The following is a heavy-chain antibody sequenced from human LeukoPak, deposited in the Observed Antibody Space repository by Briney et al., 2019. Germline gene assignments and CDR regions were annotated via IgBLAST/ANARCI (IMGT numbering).Heavy chain of an antibody. Sequence: KTSETLSLTCAVYGGSFSGYYWSWIRQPPGKGLEWIGEINHSGSTNYNPSLKSRVTISVDTSKNQFSLKLSSVTAADTAVYYCAITSHNWFDPWGQGTLVTVSS. J-gene: IGHJ5*02. CDR1: GGSFSGYY. CDR2: INHSGST. V-gene: IGHV4-34*01. CDR3: AITSHNWFDP.